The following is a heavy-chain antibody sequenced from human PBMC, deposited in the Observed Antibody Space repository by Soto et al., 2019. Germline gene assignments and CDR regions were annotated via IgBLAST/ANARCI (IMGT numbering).Heavy chain of an antibody. J-gene: IGHJ2*01. V-gene: IGHV3-23*01. CDR3: AKDGKYSSLSGGYFDL. Sequence: GGSLRLSCAASGFTFSSYAMSWVRQAPGKGLEWVSAISGSGGSTYYADSVKGRFTISRDNSKNTLYLQMNSLRAEDTAVYYCAKDGKYSSLSGGYFDLWGRGTLVTVSS. D-gene: IGHD6-6*01. CDR1: GFTFSSYA. CDR2: ISGSGGST.